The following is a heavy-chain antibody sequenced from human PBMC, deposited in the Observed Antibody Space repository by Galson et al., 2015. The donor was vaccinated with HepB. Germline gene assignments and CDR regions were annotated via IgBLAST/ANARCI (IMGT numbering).Heavy chain of an antibody. V-gene: IGHV3-23*01. J-gene: IGHJ3*02. CDR3: AKDRRTGTTPPDGFDI. CDR2: ISGSDGST. D-gene: IGHD1-1*01. Sequence: SLRLSCAASGFTFSSYAMSWVRQVPEKGLEWVPSISGSDGSTYYTDSVKGRFTISRDDSKSTLYLQMNSLRAEDTAVYYCAKDRRTGTTPPDGFDIWGRGTMVTVSS. CDR1: GFTFSSYA.